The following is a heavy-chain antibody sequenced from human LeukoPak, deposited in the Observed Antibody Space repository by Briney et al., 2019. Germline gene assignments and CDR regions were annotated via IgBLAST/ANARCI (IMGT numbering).Heavy chain of an antibody. CDR1: GYTFSSYG. Sequence: ASVKVSCKTSGYTFSSYGITWVRQAPGQGLEWMGWISAYNGNTNYAQRLQGRVTMTRDTSTSTAYMELRSLRSDDTALYYCARDRDVVVTAGFGYWGQGTLVTVSS. J-gene: IGHJ4*02. V-gene: IGHV1-18*01. CDR2: ISAYNGNT. CDR3: ARDRDVVVTAGFGY. D-gene: IGHD2-21*02.